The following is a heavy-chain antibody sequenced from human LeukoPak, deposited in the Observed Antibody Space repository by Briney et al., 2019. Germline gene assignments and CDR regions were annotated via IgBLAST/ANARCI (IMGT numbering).Heavy chain of an antibody. CDR3: ARDRGQQLDY. CDR2: IWSDGSNK. J-gene: IGHJ4*02. CDR1: GFTLSTYG. D-gene: IGHD6-13*01. V-gene: IGHV3-33*08. Sequence: QPGRSLRLSCAASGFTLSTYGMHWVRQAPGKGLEWVAVIWSDGSNKFYADSVKGRFTISRDNSKNTVFLQMNSLRDEDTAIYYCARDRGQQLDYWGQGTLVTVSS.